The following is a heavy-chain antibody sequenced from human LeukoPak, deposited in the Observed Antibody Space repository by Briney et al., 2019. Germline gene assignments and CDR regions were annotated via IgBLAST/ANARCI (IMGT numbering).Heavy chain of an antibody. V-gene: IGHV3-30*04. CDR3: AELGITMIGGV. Sequence: GGSLRLSCAASEFTFSSYAMHWVRQAPGKGLEWVAVISYDGSNKYYADSVKGRFTISRDNSKNTLYLQMNSLRVEDTAVYYCAELGITMIGGVWGKGTTVTISS. CDR1: EFTFSSYA. D-gene: IGHD3-10*02. J-gene: IGHJ6*04. CDR2: ISYDGSNK.